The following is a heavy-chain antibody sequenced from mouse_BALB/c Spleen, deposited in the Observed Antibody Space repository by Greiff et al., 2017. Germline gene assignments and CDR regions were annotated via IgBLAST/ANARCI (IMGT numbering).Heavy chain of an antibody. CDR3: ARSGYGSSWGYFDV. J-gene: IGHJ1*01. CDR2: IDPANGNT. CDR1: GFNIKDTY. Sequence: VQLKESGAELVKPGASVKLSCTASGFNIKDTYMHWVKQRPEQGLEWIGRIDPANGNTKYDPKFQGKATITADTSSNTAYLQLSSLTSEDTAVYYCARSGYGSSWGYFDVWGAGTTVTVSS. D-gene: IGHD1-1*01. V-gene: IGHV14-3*02.